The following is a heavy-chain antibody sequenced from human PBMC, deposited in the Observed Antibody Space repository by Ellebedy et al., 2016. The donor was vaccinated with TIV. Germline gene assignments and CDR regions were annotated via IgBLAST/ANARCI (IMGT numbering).Heavy chain of an antibody. CDR2: INHSGST. V-gene: IGHV4-34*01. J-gene: IGHJ4*02. CDR3: ARISNGRGWFHY. CDR1: GGSFSGHY. Sequence: SETLSLTXAVYGGSFSGHYWSWIRQPPGKGLEWIGEINHSGSTNYNPSLKSRVTISVDTSKNQFSLKLSSVTAADTAVYYCARISNGRGWFHYWGQGTLVTVSS. D-gene: IGHD6-19*01.